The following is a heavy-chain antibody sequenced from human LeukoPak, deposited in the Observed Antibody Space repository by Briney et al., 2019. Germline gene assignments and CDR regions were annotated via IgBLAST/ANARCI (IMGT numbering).Heavy chain of an antibody. CDR1: GFTFSSYG. CDR2: IWYDGSNK. V-gene: IGHV3-33*01. Sequence: QPGGSLRLSCAASGFTFSSYGMHRVRQAPGKGLEWVAVIWYDGSNKYYADSVKGRFTISRDNSKNTLYLQMNSLRAEDTAVYYCARDWVDTAMVTVGAFDIWGQGTMVTVSS. CDR3: ARDWVDTAMVTVGAFDI. J-gene: IGHJ3*02. D-gene: IGHD5-18*01.